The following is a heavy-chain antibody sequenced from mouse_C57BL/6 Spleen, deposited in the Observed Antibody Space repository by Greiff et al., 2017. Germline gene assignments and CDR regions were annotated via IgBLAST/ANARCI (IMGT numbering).Heavy chain of an antibody. D-gene: IGHD2-1*01. CDR3: ARHEGPIGKVMDY. J-gene: IGHJ4*01. CDR1: GFTFSSYG. Sequence: EVQGVESGGDLVKPGGSLKLSCAASGFTFSSYGMSWVRQTPDKRLEWVATISSGGSYTYYPDSVKGRFTISRDNAKNTLYLQMSSLKSEDTAMYYCARHEGPIGKVMDYWGQGTSVTVSS. CDR2: ISSGGSYT. V-gene: IGHV5-6*01.